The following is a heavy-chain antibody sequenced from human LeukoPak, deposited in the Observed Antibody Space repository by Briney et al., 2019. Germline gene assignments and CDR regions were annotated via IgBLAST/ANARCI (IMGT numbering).Heavy chain of an antibody. D-gene: IGHD5-18*01. J-gene: IGHJ4*02. V-gene: IGHV3-21*01. Sequence: GGSLRLSCAASGFTFSSYSMKWVRQAPGKGLEWVSSISSSSSYIYYADSVKGRFTISRDNAKNSLYLQMNSLRAEDTAVYYCARAGPHTGIDYWGQGTLVTVSS. CDR3: ARAGPHTGIDY. CDR2: ISSSSSYI. CDR1: GFTFSSYS.